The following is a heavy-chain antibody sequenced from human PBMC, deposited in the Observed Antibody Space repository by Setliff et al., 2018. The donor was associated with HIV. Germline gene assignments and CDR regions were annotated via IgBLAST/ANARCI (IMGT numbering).Heavy chain of an antibody. V-gene: IGHV4-38-2*01. J-gene: IGHJ5*02. CDR2: IFYTGTT. Sequence: SETLSLTCAVSGYSIRDNFFWGWVRQPPGKGLEWIGSIFYTGTTYYNLSLKSRVTLSLDTSKNQFSLELTSVTAADTAVYYCARHDCGGDCYINWFDPWGQGTLGTVSS. CDR3: ARHDCGGDCYINWFDP. D-gene: IGHD2-21*02. CDR1: GYSIRDNFF.